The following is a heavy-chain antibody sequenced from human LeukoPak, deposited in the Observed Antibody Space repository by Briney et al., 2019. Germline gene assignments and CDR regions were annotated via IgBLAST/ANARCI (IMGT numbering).Heavy chain of an antibody. CDR2: IYYSGST. D-gene: IGHD2-2*02. J-gene: IGHJ4*02. CDR3: ARWMGGKYCSSTSCYTFDY. CDR1: GGSTSSYY. V-gene: IGHV4-59*01. Sequence: SETLSLTCTVPGGSTSSYYWSWIRQPPGKGLEWIGYIYYSGSTNYNPSLKSRVTISVDTSKFQFSLKLSSVTAADTAVYYCARWMGGKYCSSTSCYTFDYWGQGTLVTVSS.